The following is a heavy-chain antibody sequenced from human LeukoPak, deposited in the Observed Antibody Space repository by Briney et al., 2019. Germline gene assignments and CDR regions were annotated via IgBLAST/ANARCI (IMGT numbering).Heavy chain of an antibody. D-gene: IGHD3-22*01. CDR3: ARGGLYYDSSGAFDY. CDR1: GFTFSSYS. J-gene: IGHJ4*02. CDR2: ISSSSSYI. Sequence: GGSLRLSCAASGFTFSSYSMNWVRQAPGKGLEWVSSISSSSSYIYYADSVKGRFTISRDNAKNSLYLQMNSLRAEDTAVYYCARGGLYYDSSGAFDYWGQGTLVTVSS. V-gene: IGHV3-21*01.